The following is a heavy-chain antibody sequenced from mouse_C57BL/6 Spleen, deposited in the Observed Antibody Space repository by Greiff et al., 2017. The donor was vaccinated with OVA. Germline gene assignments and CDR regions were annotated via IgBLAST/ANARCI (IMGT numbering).Heavy chain of an antibody. V-gene: IGHV8-12*01. D-gene: IGHD2-12*01. CDR1: GFSLSTSGMG. Sequence: QVQLKESGPGILQSSQTLSLTCSFSGFSLSTSGMGVSWIRQPSGKGLEWLAHIYWDDDKRYNPSLKSRLTISKDTSRNQVFLKITSVDTADTATYYCAHLRGYFDVWGTGTTVTVSS. CDR3: AHLRGYFDV. J-gene: IGHJ1*03. CDR2: IYWDDDK.